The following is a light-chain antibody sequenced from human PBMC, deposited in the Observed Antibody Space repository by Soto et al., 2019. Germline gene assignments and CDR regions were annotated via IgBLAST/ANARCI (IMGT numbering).Light chain of an antibody. V-gene: IGKV3-20*01. CDR1: QSVDSSF. J-gene: IGKJ1*01. Sequence: EIVLTQSPGSLSLSPGERATLSCRASQSVDSSFFAWYQKKPGQAPRLLIYGASKRATGIPDRFSGSGSGTDFTLTIRRLELEDFAVYYCQQYVSSVTFGQGTKVEIK. CDR3: QQYVSSVT. CDR2: GAS.